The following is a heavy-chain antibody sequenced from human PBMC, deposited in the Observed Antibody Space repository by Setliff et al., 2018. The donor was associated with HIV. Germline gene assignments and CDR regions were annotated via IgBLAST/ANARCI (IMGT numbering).Heavy chain of an antibody. CDR3: ARGMDYYDTSGYSHFDH. J-gene: IGHJ4*02. CDR2: INPKSDGT. D-gene: IGHD3-22*01. V-gene: IGHV1-2*04. CDR1: GYSFTDYY. Sequence: ASVKVSCKASGYSFTDYYIHWVRQAPGQGLEWMGWINPKSDGTNYAQKFQGWITMTRDTSISTAYMELSRLRSDDTAVYYCARGMDYYDTSGYSHFDHWGQGTLVT.